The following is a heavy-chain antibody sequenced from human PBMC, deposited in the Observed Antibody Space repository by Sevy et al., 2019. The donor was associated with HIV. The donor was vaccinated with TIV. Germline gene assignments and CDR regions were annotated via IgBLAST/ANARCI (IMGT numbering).Heavy chain of an antibody. CDR1: GDTFSSYG. Sequence: ASVKVSCKAPGDTFSSYGISWVRQAPGQGLEWMGGIIPILGTVNYARKFQGRVTITADESTKTAYMELSSLRSEDTAVYYCARGGGNGWYYFDYWGQETLVTVSS. D-gene: IGHD6-19*01. V-gene: IGHV1-69*13. CDR2: IIPILGTV. J-gene: IGHJ4*02. CDR3: ARGGGNGWYYFDY.